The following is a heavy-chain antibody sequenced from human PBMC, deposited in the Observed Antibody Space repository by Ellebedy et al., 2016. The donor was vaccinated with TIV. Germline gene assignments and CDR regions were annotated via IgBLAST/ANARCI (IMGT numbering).Heavy chain of an antibody. CDR1: GFTLSDTW. V-gene: IGHV3-7*03. Sequence: GESLKISCAASGFTLSDTWMNWVRQAPGKGLEWVAIIKGDGSEKYYADSVKGRFTISRDNSKNTLYLQMNSLRADDTAIYYCAKLSGVLSWYADYWGLGTLVTVSS. CDR2: IKGDGSEK. CDR3: AKLSGVLSWYADY. D-gene: IGHD6-13*01. J-gene: IGHJ4*02.